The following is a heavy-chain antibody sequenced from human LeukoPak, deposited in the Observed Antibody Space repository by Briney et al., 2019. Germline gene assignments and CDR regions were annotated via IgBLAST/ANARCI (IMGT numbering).Heavy chain of an antibody. V-gene: IGHV4-59*08. Sequence: SETLSLTCTVSGGSISSSYWSWIRQPPGKGLEWIGCIYSSGSTNYNPSLKSRVTLSIDTSRNQFSLKLRSLSATDTAVYYCARFYGSGGYSFDYWGQGTPVTVSS. D-gene: IGHD3-10*01. J-gene: IGHJ4*02. CDR1: GGSISSSY. CDR2: IYSSGST. CDR3: ARFYGSGGYSFDY.